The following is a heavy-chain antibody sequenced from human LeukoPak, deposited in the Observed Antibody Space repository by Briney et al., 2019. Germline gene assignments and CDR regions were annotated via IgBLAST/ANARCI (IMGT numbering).Heavy chain of an antibody. D-gene: IGHD3-3*01. CDR3: ARTQKNTYYDFWSGREYNWFDP. V-gene: IGHV4-59*01. J-gene: IGHJ5*02. CDR1: GGSISSYD. Sequence: SETLSLTCTVSGGSISSYDWSWIRQPPGKGLEWIGYIYYSGSTNYNPSLKSRVTISVETSKNQFSLKLSSVTAADTAVYYCARTQKNTYYDFWSGREYNWFDPWGQGTLVTVSS. CDR2: IYYSGST.